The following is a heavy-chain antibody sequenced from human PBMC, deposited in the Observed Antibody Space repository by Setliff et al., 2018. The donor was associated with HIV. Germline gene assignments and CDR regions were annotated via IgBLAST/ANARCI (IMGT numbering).Heavy chain of an antibody. CDR2: INHSGNP. J-gene: IGHJ4*02. CDR1: GASISSGSYY. CDR3: ARSYYGSGSYDY. V-gene: IGHV4-31*03. Sequence: SETLSLTCTVSGASISSGSYYWSWIRQPPGKGLEWIGEINHSGNPFYNPSLRSRVTISLDTSKNQFSLKLSSVTAADTAVYYCARSYYGSGSYDYWGQGTLVTVSS. D-gene: IGHD3-10*01.